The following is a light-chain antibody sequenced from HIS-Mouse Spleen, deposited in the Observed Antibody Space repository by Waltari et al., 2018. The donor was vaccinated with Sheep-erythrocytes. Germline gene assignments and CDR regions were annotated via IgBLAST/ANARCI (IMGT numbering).Light chain of an antibody. CDR1: SSDVGGYNY. Sequence: SELTQPPSVSGSPGQPVTISCTGTSSDVGGYNYVSWYQQHPGKAPKLMIYDVSKRPSGVPDRFSGSKSGNTASLTISGLLAEDEADYYCCSYAGSYNHVFATGTKVTVL. CDR3: CSYAGSYNHV. V-gene: IGLV2-11*01. CDR2: DVS. J-gene: IGLJ1*01.